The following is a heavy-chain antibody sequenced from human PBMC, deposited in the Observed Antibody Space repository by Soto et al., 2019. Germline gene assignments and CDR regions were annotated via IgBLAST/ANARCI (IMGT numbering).Heavy chain of an antibody. Sequence: GGSLRLSCAASGFTFSSYWMHWVRQAPGKGLVWVSRINSDGSSTSYADSVKGRFTISRDNAKNTLYLQMNSLRAEDTAVYYCARTYYDFWSGPNYYYYYGMDVWGQGTTVTVSS. CDR1: GFTFSSYW. CDR2: INSDGSST. V-gene: IGHV3-74*01. D-gene: IGHD3-3*01. CDR3: ARTYYDFWSGPNYYYYYGMDV. J-gene: IGHJ6*02.